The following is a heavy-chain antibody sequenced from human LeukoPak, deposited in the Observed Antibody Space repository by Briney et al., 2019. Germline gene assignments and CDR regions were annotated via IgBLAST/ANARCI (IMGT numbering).Heavy chain of an antibody. CDR2: INPDGRDT. Sequence: GGSLRLSCVVSGFTFNRCWMNWVRQAPGKGLEWVAHINPDGRDTYYVDSVKGRFTISRDNAQNSMYLQMNSLRVEDTVVYYCTSWGDTTAEYFQRWGQGTLVTVSS. V-gene: IGHV3-7*01. D-gene: IGHD2-21*02. J-gene: IGHJ1*01. CDR3: TSWGDTTAEYFQR. CDR1: GFTFNRCW.